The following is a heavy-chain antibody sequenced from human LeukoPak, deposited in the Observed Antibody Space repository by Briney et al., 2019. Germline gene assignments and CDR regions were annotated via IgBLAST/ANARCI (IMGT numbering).Heavy chain of an antibody. Sequence: ASVKVSCKASGGTFSSYAISWVRQAPGQGLEWMGRINPNSGGTNYAQKFQGRVTMTRDTSITTAYMELSRLRSDDTAVYYCARGSEMATTFIDYWGQGTLVTVSS. V-gene: IGHV1-2*06. CDR3: ARGSEMATTFIDY. D-gene: IGHD5-24*01. CDR2: INPNSGGT. CDR1: GGTFSSYA. J-gene: IGHJ4*02.